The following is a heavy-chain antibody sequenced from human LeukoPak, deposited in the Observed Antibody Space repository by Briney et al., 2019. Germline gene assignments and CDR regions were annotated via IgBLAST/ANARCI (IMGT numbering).Heavy chain of an antibody. CDR2: INYSGST. Sequence: SETLSLTCAVYGGSFSGYYWTWIRQSPGKGLEWIGEINYSGSTNYNPSLRSRVIISVDTSKNQFSLRLSSVTAADTAVYYCARVQVTIQIWGQGTLVTVSP. CDR3: ARVQVTIQI. D-gene: IGHD3-10*01. V-gene: IGHV4-34*01. J-gene: IGHJ4*02. CDR1: GGSFSGYY.